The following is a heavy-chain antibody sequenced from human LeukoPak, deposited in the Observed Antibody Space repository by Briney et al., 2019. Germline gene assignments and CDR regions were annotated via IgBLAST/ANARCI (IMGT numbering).Heavy chain of an antibody. CDR3: ARVVATSARGYFDY. J-gene: IGHJ4*02. V-gene: IGHV3-21*01. CDR1: GFTFSSYS. Sequence: GGSLRLSCAASGFTFSSYSMNWVRQPPGKGLEWVSSISSSSSYIYYADSVKGRFTISRDNAKNSLYLQMNSLRAEDTAVYYCARVVATSARGYFDYWGQGTLVTVSS. CDR2: ISSSSSYI. D-gene: IGHD5-12*01.